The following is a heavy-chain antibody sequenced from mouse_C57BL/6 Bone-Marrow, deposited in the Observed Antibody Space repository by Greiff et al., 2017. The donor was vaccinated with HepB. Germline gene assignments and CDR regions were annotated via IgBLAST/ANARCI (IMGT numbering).Heavy chain of an antibody. Sequence: EVKLVESGPGLVKPSQSLSLTCSVTGYSITSGYYWNWIRQFPGNKLEWMGYISYDGSNNYNPSLKNRISITRDTSKNQFFLKLNSVTTEDTATYYCARDRDGYPFAYWGQGTLVTVSA. V-gene: IGHV3-6*01. CDR2: ISYDGSN. J-gene: IGHJ3*01. D-gene: IGHD2-3*01. CDR3: ARDRDGYPFAY. CDR1: GYSITSGYY.